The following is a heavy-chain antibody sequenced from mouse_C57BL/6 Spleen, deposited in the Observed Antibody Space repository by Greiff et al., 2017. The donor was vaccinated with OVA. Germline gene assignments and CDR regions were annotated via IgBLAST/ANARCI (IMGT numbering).Heavy chain of an antibody. CDR3: AGYYYGSSPYAMDY. CDR1: GYTFTDYY. D-gene: IGHD1-1*01. CDR2: IFPGSGST. Sequence: VQLQQSGPELVKPGASVKISCKASGYTFTDYYINWVKQRPGQGLEWIGWIFPGSGSTYYNEKFKGKATLTVDKSSSTAYMLLSSLTSEDSAVYFCAGYYYGSSPYAMDYWGQGTSVTVSS. V-gene: IGHV1-75*01. J-gene: IGHJ4*01.